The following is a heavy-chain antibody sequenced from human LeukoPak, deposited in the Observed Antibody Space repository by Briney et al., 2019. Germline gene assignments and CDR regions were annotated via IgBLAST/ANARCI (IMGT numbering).Heavy chain of an antibody. D-gene: IGHD6-19*01. CDR3: AKVRWDNSGWYYLDN. CDR1: GFTFSSYG. CDR2: ISYDGSNK. V-gene: IGHV3-30*18. J-gene: IGHJ4*02. Sequence: GGSLRLSCVASGFTFSSYGMHWVRQAPGKGLEWVAVISYDGSNKYYADSVKGRFTISRDNSKNTLYLQMNSLRAEDTAVYYCAKVRWDNSGWYYLDNWGQGTLVTVSS.